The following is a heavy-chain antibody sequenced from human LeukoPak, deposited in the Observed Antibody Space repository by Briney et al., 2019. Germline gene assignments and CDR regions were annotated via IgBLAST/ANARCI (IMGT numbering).Heavy chain of an antibody. D-gene: IGHD2-8*01. CDR3: ARATNGRFDI. CDR1: GFTFSSYS. J-gene: IGHJ3*02. CDR2: ISSSTSYI. Sequence: GGSLRLSCAAAGFTFSSYSMNWVRQAPGKGLEWVSFISSSTSYISYADSVKGRFTISRDNAKSSLWLQMNSLRAEDTAVYYCARATNGRFDIWGQGTMVTVSS. V-gene: IGHV3-21*01.